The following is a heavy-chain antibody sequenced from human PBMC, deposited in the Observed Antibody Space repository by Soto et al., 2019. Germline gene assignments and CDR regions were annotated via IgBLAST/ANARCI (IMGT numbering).Heavy chain of an antibody. D-gene: IGHD2-21*01. J-gene: IGHJ6*02. Sequence: ASVKVSCKVSGYTLTELSMHWVRQAPGKGLDWMGGFDPEDGETIYAQKFQGRVTMTEDTSTDTAYMELSSLRSEDTAVYYCARTPLLLVCCYYYCDVMDVCGQGTTVTGS. V-gene: IGHV1-24*01. CDR2: FDPEDGET. CDR3: ARTPLLLVCCYYYCDVMDV. CDR1: GYTLTELS.